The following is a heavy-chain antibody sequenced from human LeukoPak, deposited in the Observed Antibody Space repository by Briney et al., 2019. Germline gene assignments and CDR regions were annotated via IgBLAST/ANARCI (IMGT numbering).Heavy chain of an antibody. CDR1: GGSISSYY. CDR3: ARGRVATVTSYYYYYMDV. J-gene: IGHJ6*03. Sequence: SETLSLTCTVSGGSISSYYWSWIRQPAGKGPEWIGRIYTSGSTNYNLSLKSRVTMSVDTSKNQFSLKLNSVTAADTAVYYCARGRVATVTSYYYYYMDVWGKGTTVTVSS. V-gene: IGHV4-4*07. D-gene: IGHD1-1*01. CDR2: IYTSGST.